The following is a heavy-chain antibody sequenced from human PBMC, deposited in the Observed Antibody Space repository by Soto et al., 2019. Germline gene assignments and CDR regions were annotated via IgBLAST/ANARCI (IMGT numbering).Heavy chain of an antibody. Sequence: QVHLVQSGAEVKKPGASVKVSCKGSGYGFTTYGITWVRQAPGQGLEWMAWISAHNGNTNYAQKLQGRVTVTRDTYTRTDYMELRSLRCDDTAVYYCARGRYGDYWVTGDLVTVSS. CDR2: ISAHNGNT. J-gene: IGHJ4*02. CDR3: ARGRYGDY. D-gene: IGHD1-26*01. CDR1: GYGFTTYG. V-gene: IGHV1-18*01.